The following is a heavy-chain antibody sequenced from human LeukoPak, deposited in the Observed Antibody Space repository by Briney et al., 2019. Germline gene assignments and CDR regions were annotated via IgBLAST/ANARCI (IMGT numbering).Heavy chain of an antibody. CDR1: GFTFSSYA. D-gene: IGHD3-10*01. CDR2: ISGSGGST. CDR3: AKGVLGTAMVSTNPFDY. Sequence: PGGSLRLSCAASGFTFSSYAMSWVRQAPGKGLEWVSAISGSGGSTYYADSVKGRFTISRDNSKNTLYLQMNSLRAEDTAVYYCAKGVLGTAMVSTNPFDYWGQGTLVTVSS. V-gene: IGHV3-23*01. J-gene: IGHJ4*02.